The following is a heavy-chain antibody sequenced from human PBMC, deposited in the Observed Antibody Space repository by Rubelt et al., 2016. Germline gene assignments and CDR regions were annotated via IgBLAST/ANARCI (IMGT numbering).Heavy chain of an antibody. J-gene: IGHJ4*02. V-gene: IGHV3-66*01. CDR1: GFTVSSNY. D-gene: IGHD2-8*01. Sequence: GRSLRLSCAASGFTVSSNYMSWVRQAPGKGLEWVSVIYSGGDTYYTDSVKGRFTISRDISKNTLYLQMNSLRAEDTAVYYCARVHHFCSNGVCFKGYFDFWGQGTLVTVSS. CDR3: ARVHHFCSNGVCFKGYFDF. CDR2: IYSGGDT.